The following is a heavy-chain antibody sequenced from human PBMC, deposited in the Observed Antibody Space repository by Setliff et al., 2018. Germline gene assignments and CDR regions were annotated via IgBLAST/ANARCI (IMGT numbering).Heavy chain of an antibody. CDR2: INPSGGST. D-gene: IGHD3-3*01. V-gene: IGHV1-46*01. CDR1: GYTFTSYY. CDR3: ARESTAKNFWGEYSDY. Sequence: ASVKVSCKASGYTFTSYYMHWVRQAPGQGLEWMGVINPSGGSTTYARRFQGRVTMTRDTSTSTVYMYLSSLRSEDTAVYYCARESTAKNFWGEYSDYWGQRTLVTISS. J-gene: IGHJ4*02.